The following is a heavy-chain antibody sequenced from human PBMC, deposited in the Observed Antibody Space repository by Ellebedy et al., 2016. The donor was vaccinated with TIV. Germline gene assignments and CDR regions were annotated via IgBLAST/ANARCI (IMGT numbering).Heavy chain of an antibody. J-gene: IGHJ2*01. CDR1: EFTFSSYG. CDR3: ARDGATVGDWYFDL. CDR2: IWYDGSNQ. Sequence: GGSLRLXCAASEFTFSSYGMHWVRQAPGKGLEWLAVIWYDGSNQFYVDSVKGRFTISRDNVNNTLYLQMSSLRAEDTAVYYCARDGATVGDWYFDLWGRGTLVTVSS. V-gene: IGHV3-33*08. D-gene: IGHD4-23*01.